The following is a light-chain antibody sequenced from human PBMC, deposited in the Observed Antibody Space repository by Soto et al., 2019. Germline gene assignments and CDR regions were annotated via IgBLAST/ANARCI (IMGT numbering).Light chain of an antibody. V-gene: IGLV1-40*01. Sequence: QSVLTQPPSVSGAPGQRVTISCTGSSSNIGAGYDVHWYQQLPGTAPKLLIYGNSNRPSGVPDRFSGSKSGTSASLAITGLQAEDEADYHCQPYDSSLSGWVFGGGTKVTVL. J-gene: IGLJ3*02. CDR3: QPYDSSLSGWV. CDR1: SSNIGAGYD. CDR2: GNS.